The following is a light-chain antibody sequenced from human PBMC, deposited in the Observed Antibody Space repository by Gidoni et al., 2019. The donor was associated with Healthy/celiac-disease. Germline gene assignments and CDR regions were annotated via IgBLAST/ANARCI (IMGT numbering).Light chain of an antibody. Sequence: EIVLTQSPGTQSLSPGERATLSCRASQSVSNGYLAWYQQKPGQAPRLLVYGAYGASTRATGIPDRFSGSGSRTDFTLTISRLEPEDSAVYYCQQYGSLVTFGGGTKVEIK. V-gene: IGKV3-20*01. J-gene: IGKJ4*01. CDR1: QSVSNGY. CDR3: QQYGSLVT. CDR2: GAYGAS.